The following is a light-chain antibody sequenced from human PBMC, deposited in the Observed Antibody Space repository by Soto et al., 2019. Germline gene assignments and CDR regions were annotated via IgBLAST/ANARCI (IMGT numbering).Light chain of an antibody. J-gene: IGLJ7*01. CDR2: GNT. Sequence: QPVLTQPPSVSGAPGQRVTISCTGSSSNIGAGHDVHWYQQVPGTAPKLLVSGNTNRPSGVPDRFSGSNSGTSASLAITGLQAEDEADYYCQSFDSSLNGWVFGGGTQLTVL. CDR3: QSFDSSLNGWV. V-gene: IGLV1-40*01. CDR1: SSNIGAGHD.